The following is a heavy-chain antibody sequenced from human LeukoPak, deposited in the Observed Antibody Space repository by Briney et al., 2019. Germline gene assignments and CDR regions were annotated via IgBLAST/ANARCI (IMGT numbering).Heavy chain of an antibody. CDR3: AEDWDY. CDR1: GFTFSSYG. J-gene: IGHJ4*02. Sequence: GGSLRLSCAASGFTFSSYGMHWVRQAPGKGLEWVAVISYDGSNKYYADSVKGRFTISRDNSKNTLYLQMNSLRAEDTAVYYCAEDWDYWGQGTLVTVSS. V-gene: IGHV3-30*18. CDR2: ISYDGSNK.